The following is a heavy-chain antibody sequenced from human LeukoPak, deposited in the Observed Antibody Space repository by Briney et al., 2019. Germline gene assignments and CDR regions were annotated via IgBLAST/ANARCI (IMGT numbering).Heavy chain of an antibody. D-gene: IGHD1-26*01. V-gene: IGHV4-59*01. Sequence: PSETLSLTCTVSGGSISRYYWSWIRQPPEKGLEWIGYIYYSGITNYNPSLKSRVTISVDTSKNQFSLKLSSVTAADTAMYYCARDYQMSGTYSYYFDYWGQGTLVTVSS. CDR2: IYYSGIT. J-gene: IGHJ4*02. CDR1: GGSISRYY. CDR3: ARDYQMSGTYSYYFDY.